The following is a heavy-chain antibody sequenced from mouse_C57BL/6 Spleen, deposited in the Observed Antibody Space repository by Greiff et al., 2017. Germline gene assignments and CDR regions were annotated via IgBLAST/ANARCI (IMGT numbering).Heavy chain of an antibody. CDR1: GYTFTSYW. D-gene: IGHD3-2*02. V-gene: IGHV1-69*01. Sequence: VQLQQPGAELVMPGASVKLSCKASGYTFTSYWMHWVKQRPGQGLEWIGELAPSDSYTNYNHKFKGKSTLTVDKSSSTAYMQLSSLTSEDSAVYYCARWAAQAPFAYWGQGTLVTVSA. CDR3: ARWAAQAPFAY. J-gene: IGHJ3*01. CDR2: LAPSDSYT.